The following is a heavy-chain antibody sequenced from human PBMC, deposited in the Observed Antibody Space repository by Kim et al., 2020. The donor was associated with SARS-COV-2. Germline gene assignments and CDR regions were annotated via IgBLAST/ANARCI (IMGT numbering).Heavy chain of an antibody. V-gene: IGHV4-39*07. D-gene: IGHD1-26*01. Sequence: SETLSLTCTVSGGSISSSSYYWGWIRQPPGKGLEWIGSIYYSGSTYYNPSLKSRVTISVDTSKNQFSLKLSSVTAADTAVYYCARVSGAYSGSYLAAFDIWGQWTMVTVSS. J-gene: IGHJ3*02. CDR1: GGSISSSSYY. CDR2: IYYSGST. CDR3: ARVSGAYSGSYLAAFDI.